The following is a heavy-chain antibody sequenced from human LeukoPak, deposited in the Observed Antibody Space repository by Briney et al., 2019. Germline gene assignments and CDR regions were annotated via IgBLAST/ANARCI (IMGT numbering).Heavy chain of an antibody. V-gene: IGHV4-59*08. CDR2: IYYSGST. J-gene: IGHJ2*01. D-gene: IGHD3-10*01. CDR3: ARLEWGVINWYFDL. CDR1: GGSISSYY. Sequence: PSETLSLTCTVSGGSISSYYWSWIRQPPGKGLEWIGYIYYSGSTTYNPSLKSRVIISVDTSQNQFSLKLSSVTAADTAVYYCARLEWGVINWYFDLWGRGTLVTVSS.